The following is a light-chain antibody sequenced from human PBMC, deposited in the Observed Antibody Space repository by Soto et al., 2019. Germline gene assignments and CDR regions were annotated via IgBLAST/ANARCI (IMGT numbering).Light chain of an antibody. CDR1: QSISSSY. Sequence: ENVLTQSPGTLSLSPGERATLSCRASQSISSSYLAWYQQKPGQTPRLLIYHASNRATGIPDRFSGSGSGTDFTLTICRLEPEDFAVYYCQQYGDSLLTFGEGTKVEIK. CDR3: QQYGDSLLT. V-gene: IGKV3-20*01. CDR2: HAS. J-gene: IGKJ4*01.